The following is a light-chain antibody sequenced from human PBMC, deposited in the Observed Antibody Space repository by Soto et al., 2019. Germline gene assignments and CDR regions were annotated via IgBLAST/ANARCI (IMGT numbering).Light chain of an antibody. CDR2: DVS. J-gene: IGKJ5*01. CDR3: QQRNDWQVT. Sequence: EIVLTQSPVTLSLSPGERATLSCRASQSVDNYLAWYQQKPGQAPRLLIYDVSNRATGIPARFSGSGSGTDFTLTISSLEPGDFPVYYCQQRNDWQVTFGQGTRLEIK. V-gene: IGKV3-11*01. CDR1: QSVDNY.